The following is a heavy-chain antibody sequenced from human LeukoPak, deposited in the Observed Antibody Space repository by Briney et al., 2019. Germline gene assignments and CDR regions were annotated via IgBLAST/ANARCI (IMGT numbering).Heavy chain of an antibody. CDR1: TLTLNNYW. CDR2: IKQDGSEK. CDR3: ASRAGYTGSWSAFDY. Sequence: GRSLRLSCTASTLTLNNYWMSWVRQAPAKGLEWVANIKQDGSEKYHVDSMKGRFTISRDNAKNSLYLQMNSLRAEDTAVYYCASRAGYTGSWSAFDYWGQGTLVTVSS. J-gene: IGHJ4*02. V-gene: IGHV3-7*05. D-gene: IGHD6-13*01.